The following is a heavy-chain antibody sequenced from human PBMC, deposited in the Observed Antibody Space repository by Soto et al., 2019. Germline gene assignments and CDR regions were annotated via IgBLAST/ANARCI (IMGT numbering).Heavy chain of an antibody. CDR3: ARGGDTYYYDSSGNRLIDY. V-gene: IGHV4-31*03. J-gene: IGHJ4*02. D-gene: IGHD3-22*01. Sequence: QVQLQESGPGLVKPSQTLSLTCTVSGGSISSGGYYWSWIRQHPGKGLEWIGYIYYSGSTYYNPSLKSRVTISVDTSKHQFSLQLSSVTAADTAVYYCARGGDTYYYDSSGNRLIDYWGQGTLVTVSS. CDR2: IYYSGST. CDR1: GGSISSGGYY.